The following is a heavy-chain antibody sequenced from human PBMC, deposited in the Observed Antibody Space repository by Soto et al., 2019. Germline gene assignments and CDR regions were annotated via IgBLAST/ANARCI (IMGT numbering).Heavy chain of an antibody. CDR3: ARDTLPVEMATAFDY. J-gene: IGHJ4*02. D-gene: IGHD5-18*01. CDR1: GFTFSSYG. CDR2: IWYDGSNK. Sequence: QVQLVESGGGVVQPGRSLRLSCAASGFTFSSYGMHWVRQAPGKGLEWVAAIWYDGSNKYYADSVKGRFTITRDNSKNTLELQKNSLGGEDTAVYYCARDTLPVEMATAFDYWGQGTLVTVSS. V-gene: IGHV3-33*01.